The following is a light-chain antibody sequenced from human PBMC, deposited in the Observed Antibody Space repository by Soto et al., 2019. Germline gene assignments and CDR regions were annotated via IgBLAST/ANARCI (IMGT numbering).Light chain of an antibody. CDR2: GAS. J-gene: IGKJ4*01. CDR3: QQYGSAPQT. CDR1: QSVRSN. V-gene: IGKV3D-15*01. Sequence: EIVMTQSPATLSVSPGDRATLSCRASQSVRSNLAWYQQKPGQAPRLLIYGASSRATGIPDRFSGSGSRTDFTLTISSLQSEDFAVYYCQQYGSAPQTCARWTKVDI.